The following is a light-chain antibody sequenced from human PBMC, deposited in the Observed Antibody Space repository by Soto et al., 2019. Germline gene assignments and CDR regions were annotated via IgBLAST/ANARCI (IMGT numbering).Light chain of an antibody. CDR1: QSISSW. Sequence: IQMTQSPPTLSASVGDRVTITCRASQSISSWLAWYQQKPGKAPKLLIYDASSLESGVPSRFSGSGSGTEFTLTISSLQPDDFATYYCQQYNSYRYTFGQGTKVDIK. CDR2: DAS. V-gene: IGKV1-5*01. J-gene: IGKJ2*01. CDR3: QQYNSYRYT.